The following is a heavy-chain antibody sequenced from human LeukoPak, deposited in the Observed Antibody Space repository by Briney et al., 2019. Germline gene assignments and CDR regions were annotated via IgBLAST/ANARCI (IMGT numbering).Heavy chain of an antibody. J-gene: IGHJ4*02. CDR2: ISSNGNTK. CDR1: GFTFTDYA. D-gene: IGHD3-10*01. CDR3: ARTYGSGTYWDY. V-gene: IGHV3-30*04. Sequence: GTSLRLSCTTSGFTFTDYASNWVRQTPGKGMEWVAIISSNGNTKSYADSLKGRFTISRDNAKNSLYLQMNSLRVEDTAVYYCARTYGSGTYWDYWGQGTLVTVSS.